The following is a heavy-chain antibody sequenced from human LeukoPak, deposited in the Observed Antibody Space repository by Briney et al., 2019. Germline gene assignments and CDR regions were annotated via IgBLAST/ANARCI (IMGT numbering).Heavy chain of an antibody. CDR2: IYYSGST. CDR1: GGSISSSSYY. V-gene: IGHV4-39*01. CDR3: ARHGIDFWSGKGLFDP. D-gene: IGHD3-3*01. Sequence: SETLSLTCTVSGGSISSSSYYWGWIRQPPGMGLEWIGSIYYSGSTYYNPSLKSRVTISVDTSKNQFSLKLSSVTAADTAVYYCARHGIDFWSGKGLFDPWGQGTLVTVSS. J-gene: IGHJ5*02.